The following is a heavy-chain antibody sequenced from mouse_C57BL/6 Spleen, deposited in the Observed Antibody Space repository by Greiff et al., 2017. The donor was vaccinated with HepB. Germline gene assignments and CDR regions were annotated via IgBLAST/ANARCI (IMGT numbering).Heavy chain of an antibody. CDR1: GYTFTSYW. J-gene: IGHJ3*01. CDR3: ARRGEGAY. V-gene: IGHV1-50*01. CDR2: IDPSDSYT. Sequence: VQLQQPGAELVKPGASVKLSCKASGYTFTSYWIQWVKQRPGQGLEWIGEIDPSDSYTNYNQKFKGKATLTVDTSSSTAYMQLSSLTSEDSAVYYCARRGEGAYWGQGTLVTVSA.